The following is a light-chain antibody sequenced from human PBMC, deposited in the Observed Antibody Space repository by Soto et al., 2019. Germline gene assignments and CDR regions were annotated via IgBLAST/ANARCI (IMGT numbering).Light chain of an antibody. CDR1: SSDVGGYNY. J-gene: IGLJ1*01. Sequence: QSALTQPRSVSGSPGQSVTVSCTGTSSDVGGYNYVSWYRQYPGEAPKLLIYDVTERLSGVPDRFSGSKSGNTASLTISGLQAEDEVDYYCCSYAGGHIHYNIGTGTKVTVL. V-gene: IGLV2-11*01. CDR2: DVT. CDR3: CSYAGGHIHYN.